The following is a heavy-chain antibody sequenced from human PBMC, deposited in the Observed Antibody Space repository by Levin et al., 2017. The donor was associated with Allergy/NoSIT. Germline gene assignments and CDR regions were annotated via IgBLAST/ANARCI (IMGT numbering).Heavy chain of an antibody. CDR2: ISWNSGSI. V-gene: IGHV3-9*01. Sequence: GGSLRLSCTASGFTFDDYAMHWVRQAPGKGLEWVSGISWNSGSIGYADSVKGRFTISRDSAKSSLYLQMNSLRAEDTALYFCAKDIYISSGTTGPLNYHSYGMDVWGQGTTVTVSS. CDR3: AKDIYISSGTTGPLNYHSYGMDV. J-gene: IGHJ6*02. CDR1: GFTFDDYA. D-gene: IGHD6-25*01.